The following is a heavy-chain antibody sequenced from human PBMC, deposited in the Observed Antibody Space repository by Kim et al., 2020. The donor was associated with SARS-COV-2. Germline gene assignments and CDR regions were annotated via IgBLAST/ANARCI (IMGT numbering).Heavy chain of an antibody. V-gene: IGHV3-48*03. Sequence: EGSLRLSCAVSGFTLSSYEMNWVRQAPGKGLEWVSYINRSGSSKHYAESVKGRFTISRDNAKNSLYLQMNSLRAEDTAVYYCAREVTTTPDAFDIWGQGTLVTVSS. D-gene: IGHD4-17*01. J-gene: IGHJ3*02. CDR1: GFTLSSYE. CDR2: INRSGSSK. CDR3: AREVTTTPDAFDI.